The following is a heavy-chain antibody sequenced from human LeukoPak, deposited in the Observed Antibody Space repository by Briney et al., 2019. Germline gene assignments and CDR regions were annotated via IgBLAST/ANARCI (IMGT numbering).Heavy chain of an antibody. V-gene: IGHV3-73*01. J-gene: IGHJ4*02. Sequence: PGGSLRLSCAASGFTFSGSVMHWVRQASGKGLEWVGRIRSKANNYATAYVASVKGRFTISRDDSKNTAYLQMNSPKTEDTAVYYCAVNYCSGGSCYMLWGQGTLVTVSS. D-gene: IGHD2-15*01. CDR2: IRSKANNYAT. CDR3: AVNYCSGGSCYML. CDR1: GFTFSGSV.